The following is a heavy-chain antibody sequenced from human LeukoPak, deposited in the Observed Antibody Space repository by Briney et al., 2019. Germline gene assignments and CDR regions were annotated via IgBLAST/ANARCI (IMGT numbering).Heavy chain of an antibody. J-gene: IGHJ4*02. CDR1: GYTFTGFY. V-gene: IGHV1-2*02. Sequence: GASVKVYCNASGYTFTGFYMHWLRQAPGQGLQWMGWINPNSGGTNYAQKFQGRVTMTRDTSISTAYMELSRLRSDDTAVYYCARYCSGGSCYSTRRAFDYWGQGTLVTVSS. CDR2: INPNSGGT. D-gene: IGHD2-15*01. CDR3: ARYCSGGSCYSTRRAFDY.